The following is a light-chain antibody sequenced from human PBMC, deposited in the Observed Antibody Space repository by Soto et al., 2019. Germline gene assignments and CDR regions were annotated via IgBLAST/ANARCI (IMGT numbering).Light chain of an antibody. CDR1: QSVSSY. V-gene: IGKV3-11*01. CDR2: DAS. CDR3: QQRYT. Sequence: EIVLTQSPATLSLSPGERATLSCRASQSVSSYLDWYQQKPGQAPRLLIYDASNRATGIPARFSGSGSGTDFTLTISSLEPEDFAVYYCQQRYTFGQGTKLEIK. J-gene: IGKJ2*01.